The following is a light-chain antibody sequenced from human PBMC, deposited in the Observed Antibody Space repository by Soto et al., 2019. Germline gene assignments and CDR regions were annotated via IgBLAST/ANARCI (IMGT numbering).Light chain of an antibody. J-gene: IGKJ1*01. V-gene: IGKV3-15*01. CDR2: GAS. Sequence: EIVMAPSPATLSVSPGERATLSCSAIQSVSSNLAWYQQKPGQAPRLLIYGASTRATGIPARFSGRGSGTEFTLTRSSLQSEDFAVYYSQQYNNWPRTFGQGTKVEI. CDR1: QSVSSN. CDR3: QQYNNWPRT.